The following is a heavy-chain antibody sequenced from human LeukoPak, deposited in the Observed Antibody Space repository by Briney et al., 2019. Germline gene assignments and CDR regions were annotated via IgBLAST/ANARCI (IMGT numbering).Heavy chain of an antibody. J-gene: IGHJ6*03. V-gene: IGHV4-59*12. Sequence: ETLSLTCTVSGGSISSYYWSWIRQPPGKGLEWIGYIYYSGSTYYNPSLKSRVTITVDTSKNQFSLKLSSVTAADTAVYYCARTVVPASALYYYYYYMDVWGKGTTVTVSS. CDR3: ARTVVPASALYYYYYYMDV. CDR1: GGSISSYY. D-gene: IGHD2-2*01. CDR2: IYYSGST.